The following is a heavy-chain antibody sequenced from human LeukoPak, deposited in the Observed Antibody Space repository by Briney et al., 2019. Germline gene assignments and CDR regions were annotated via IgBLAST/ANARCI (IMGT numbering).Heavy chain of an antibody. V-gene: IGHV3-48*03. CDR3: ARGRYCTSNSCSPRGYYFDY. CDR2: ISSGDSTM. CDR1: RFTFSSYA. J-gene: IGHJ4*02. Sequence: GGSLRLSCVASRFTFSSYAMNWVRQAPGKGLEWVSYISSGDSTMYYADSVKGRFTISRDNAKNSLYLQMNSLRAEDTAVYYCARGRYCTSNSCSPRGYYFDYWGQGTLVTVSS. D-gene: IGHD2-2*01.